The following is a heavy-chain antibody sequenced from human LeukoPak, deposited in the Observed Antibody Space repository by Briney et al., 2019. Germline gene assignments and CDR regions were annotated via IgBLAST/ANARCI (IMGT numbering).Heavy chain of an antibody. CDR1: GYTFTSYA. CDR3: ARVDSSSPNYYYYYYYYYMDV. D-gene: IGHD6-13*01. CDR2: MNPNSGNT. Sequence: ASVKVSCKASGYTFTSYAMNWVRQAPGQGLEWMGWMNPNSGNTGYAQKFQGRVTITRNTSISTAYMELSSLRSEDTAVYYCARVDSSSPNYYYYYYYYYMDVWGKGTTVTVSS. V-gene: IGHV1-8*03. J-gene: IGHJ6*03.